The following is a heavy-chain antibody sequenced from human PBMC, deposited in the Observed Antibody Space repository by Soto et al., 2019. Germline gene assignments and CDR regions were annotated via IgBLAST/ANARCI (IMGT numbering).Heavy chain of an antibody. J-gene: IGHJ2*01. CDR2: INADNGNT. CDR3: ARAPSWWYFDL. Sequence: ASVKVSCKASGYTFTSYGISWVRQAPGQGLEWMGWINADNGNTKYAQKFQGRVTMTRDTSASTAYMELSSLRSEDTAVYYCARAPSWWYFDLWGRGTLVTVSS. CDR1: GYTFTSYG. V-gene: IGHV1-18*01.